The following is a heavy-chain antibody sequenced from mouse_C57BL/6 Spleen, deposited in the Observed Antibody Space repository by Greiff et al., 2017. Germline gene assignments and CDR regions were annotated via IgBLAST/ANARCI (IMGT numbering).Heavy chain of an antibody. CDR1: GYTFTDYE. V-gene: IGHV1-15*01. J-gene: IGHJ3*01. Sequence: QVQLKESGAELVRPGASVTLSCKASGYTFTDYEMHWVKQTPVHGLEWIGAIDPETGGTAYNQKFKGKAILTADKSSSTAYMELRSLTSEDSAVYYCSIYYDYGGVFAYWGQVTLVTVSA. CDR2: IDPETGGT. D-gene: IGHD2-4*01. CDR3: SIYYDYGGVFAY.